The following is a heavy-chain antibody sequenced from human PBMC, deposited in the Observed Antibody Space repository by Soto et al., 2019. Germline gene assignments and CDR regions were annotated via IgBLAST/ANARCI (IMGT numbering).Heavy chain of an antibody. V-gene: IGHV3-30-3*01. J-gene: IGHJ4*02. CDR2: ISYDGSNK. D-gene: IGHD5-18*01. CDR1: GFTFSSYA. CDR3: ARSPGYSYGYADY. Sequence: QVQLVESGGGVVQPGRSLRLSCAASGFTFSSYAMHWVRQAPGKGLEWVAVISYDGSNKYYADSVKGRFTISRDNSKNTLYLQMNSLRAEDTAVSYCARSPGYSYGYADYWGQGTLVTVSS.